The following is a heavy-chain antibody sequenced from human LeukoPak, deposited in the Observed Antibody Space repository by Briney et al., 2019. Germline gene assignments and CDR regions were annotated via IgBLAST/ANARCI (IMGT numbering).Heavy chain of an antibody. CDR3: ARHRGYCSGSRCYSVWFDP. Sequence: SETPSLTCTVSGGSVSSTSYYWGWIRQSPGKGLEWIGSIYYTGSTYYNPPLRSRVTISVDTSKNQFSLKLTSVTAADTAVYYCARHRGYCSGSRCYSVWFDPWGQGTLVTVSS. CDR1: GGSVSSTSYY. D-gene: IGHD2-15*01. J-gene: IGHJ5*02. CDR2: IYYTGST. V-gene: IGHV4-39*01.